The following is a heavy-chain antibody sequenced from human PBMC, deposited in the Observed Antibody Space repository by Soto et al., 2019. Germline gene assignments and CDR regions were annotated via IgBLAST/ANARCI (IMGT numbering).Heavy chain of an antibody. CDR3: AKYGHGSGGSCYRYFQH. Sequence: EVQLVESGGGLVQPGRSLRLSCAASGFTFDDYAMHWVRQAPGKGLEWVSGISWNSGSIGYADSVKGRFTISRDNAKNSLYLQMNSLRAEDTALYYCAKYGHGSGGSCYRYFQHWGQGTLVTVSS. D-gene: IGHD2-15*01. J-gene: IGHJ1*01. V-gene: IGHV3-9*01. CDR1: GFTFDDYA. CDR2: ISWNSGSI.